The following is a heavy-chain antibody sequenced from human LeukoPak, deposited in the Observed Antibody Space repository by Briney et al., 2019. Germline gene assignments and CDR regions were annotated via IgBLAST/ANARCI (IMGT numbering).Heavy chain of an antibody. Sequence: SETLSLTCTVSGGSISSGGYYWSWIRQPPGKGLEWIGYIYYSGSTNYNPSLKSRVTISVDTSKNQFSLKLSSVTAADTAVYYCARAPHLYYDSSGYYFDYWGQGTLVTVSS. V-gene: IGHV4-61*08. D-gene: IGHD3-22*01. CDR3: ARAPHLYYDSSGYYFDY. J-gene: IGHJ4*02. CDR2: IYYSGST. CDR1: GGSISSGGYY.